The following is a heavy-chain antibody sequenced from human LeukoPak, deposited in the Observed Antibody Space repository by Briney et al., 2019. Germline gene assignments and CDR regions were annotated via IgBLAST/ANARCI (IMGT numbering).Heavy chain of an antibody. CDR3: ARPYCSSTSCPTSDD. V-gene: IGHV3-48*01. CDR2: ISSDGYTI. CDR1: GFSFSNYN. Sequence: GGSLRLSCAASGFSFSNYNMNWVRQAPGKGLEWVSYISSDGYTIFYADSVQGRFTISRDNAKNSLFLQMNSLRAEDTAMHYCARPYCSSTSCPTSDDWGQGTLVTVSS. J-gene: IGHJ4*02. D-gene: IGHD2-2*01.